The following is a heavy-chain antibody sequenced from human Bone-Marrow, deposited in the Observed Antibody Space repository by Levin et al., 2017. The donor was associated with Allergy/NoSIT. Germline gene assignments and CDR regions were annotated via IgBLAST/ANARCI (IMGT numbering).Heavy chain of an antibody. J-gene: IGHJ4*02. V-gene: IGHV3-7*01. CDR3: ATNKSHY. CDR1: QFSFNMFW. CDR2: IKQDGSER. Sequence: GESLKISCAASQFSFNMFWMSWVRQVPGKGPEWVATIKQDGSERYYLDSVNGRFTISRDNAKNSLYLQMNSLRVDDTAIYYCATNKSHYWGQGVRVTVS.